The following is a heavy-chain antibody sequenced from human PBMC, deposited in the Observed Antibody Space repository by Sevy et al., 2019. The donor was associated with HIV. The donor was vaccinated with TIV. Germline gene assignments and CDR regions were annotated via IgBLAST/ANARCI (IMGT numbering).Heavy chain of an antibody. V-gene: IGHV4-59*01. CDR1: GGSISSYY. CDR2: IYYSGST. CDR3: ARQWLPQYYFDY. D-gene: IGHD6-19*01. Sequence: SETPSLTCTVSGGSISSYYWSWIRQPPGKGLEWIGYIYYSGSTNYNPSLKSRVTISVDTSKNQFSLKLSSVTAADTAVYYCARQWLPQYYFDYWGQGTLVTVSS. J-gene: IGHJ4*02.